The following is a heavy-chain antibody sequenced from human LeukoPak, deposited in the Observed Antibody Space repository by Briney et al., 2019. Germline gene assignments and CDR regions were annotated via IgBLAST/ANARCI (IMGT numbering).Heavy chain of an antibody. CDR1: GGSISSYY. CDR2: IYYSGST. V-gene: IGHV4-59*08. Sequence: TSETLSLTCTVSGGSISSYYWSWIRQPPGKGLEWIGYIYYSGSTNYNPSLKSRVTISVDTSKNQFSLKLSSVTAADTAVYYCARRKGYCSSTSCPGAFDIWGQGTMVTVSS. D-gene: IGHD2-2*01. CDR3: ARRKGYCSSTSCPGAFDI. J-gene: IGHJ3*02.